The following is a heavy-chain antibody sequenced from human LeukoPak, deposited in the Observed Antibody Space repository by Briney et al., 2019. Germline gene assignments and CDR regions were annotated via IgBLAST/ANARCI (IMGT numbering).Heavy chain of an antibody. CDR3: ARKEWVPYYFDY. Sequence: PSETLSLTCTVSGYSISSGYYWGWIRQPPGKGLEWIGSIYHSGSTNYNPSLKSRVTISVDTSKNQFSLKLTSVTAADTAVYYCARKEWVPYYFDYWGQGTQVTVSS. V-gene: IGHV4-38-2*02. CDR2: IYHSGST. J-gene: IGHJ4*02. CDR1: GYSISSGYY. D-gene: IGHD3-3*01.